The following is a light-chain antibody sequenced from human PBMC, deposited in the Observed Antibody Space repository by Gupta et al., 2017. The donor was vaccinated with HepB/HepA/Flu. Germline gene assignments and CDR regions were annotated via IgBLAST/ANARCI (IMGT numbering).Light chain of an antibody. CDR3: MQVLQIPGS. J-gene: IGKJ2*04. CDR1: QSLLHSNGYKY. CDR2: LGS. Sequence: DIVMPPSPLSVPVTPGETASISCRSSQSLLHSNGYKYLDWYLQKPGQSPQLLIYLGSHRASGVPDRFSGSGSGTEFTLQISRVEAEDVGVYYCMQVLQIPGSFGQGTKLEIK. V-gene: IGKV2-28*01.